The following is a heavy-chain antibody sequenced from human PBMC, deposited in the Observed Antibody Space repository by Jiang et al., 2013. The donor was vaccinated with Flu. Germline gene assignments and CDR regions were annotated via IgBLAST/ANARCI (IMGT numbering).Heavy chain of an antibody. D-gene: IGHD3/OR15-3a*01. CDR3: ARIGTGSYYYYGMDV. CDR2: INSDGSST. Sequence: WVSRINSDGSSTSYADSVKGRFTISRDNAKNTLYLQMNSLRVEDTAVYYCARIGTGSYYYYGMDVWGQGTTVTVSS. J-gene: IGHJ6*02. V-gene: IGHV3-74*01.